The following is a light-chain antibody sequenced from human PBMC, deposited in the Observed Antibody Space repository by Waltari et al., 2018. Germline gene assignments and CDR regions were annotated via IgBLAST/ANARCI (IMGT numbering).Light chain of an antibody. CDR3: QQYHSVPPT. V-gene: IGKV4-1*01. CDR2: WAS. Sequence: DIVLTQYPDSLAMSLGERATINCKSSQSLLYSSDNRNYLAWYQQKPGQPPKLLIYWASTRESGVPDRFSGSESGTSFTLTISSLQAEDVAVYYCQQYHSVPPTFGQGTKVQIK. J-gene: IGKJ1*01. CDR1: QSLLYSSDNRNY.